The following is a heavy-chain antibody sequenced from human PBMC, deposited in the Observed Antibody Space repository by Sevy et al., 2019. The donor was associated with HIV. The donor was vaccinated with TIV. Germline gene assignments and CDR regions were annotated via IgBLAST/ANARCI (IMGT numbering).Heavy chain of an antibody. J-gene: IGHJ4*02. CDR2: IFGNGDVSISFGNGDVT. V-gene: IGHV3-21*01. CDR1: GFTFNNYA. Sequence: GGSLRLSCAASGFTFNNYAMNWVRQAPGKGLEWVSTIFGNGDVSISFGNGDVTYYADSVRGRFTISRDNAKNLLFLQMNSLRDEDTAVYYCARAQQVTMLVVIGGLYFDLWGQGTLVTVSS. CDR3: ARAQQVTMLVVIGGLYFDL. D-gene: IGHD3-3*01.